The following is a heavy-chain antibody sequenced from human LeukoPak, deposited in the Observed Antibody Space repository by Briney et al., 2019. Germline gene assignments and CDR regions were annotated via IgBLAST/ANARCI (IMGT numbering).Heavy chain of an antibody. J-gene: IGHJ4*02. CDR2: INSDGSST. D-gene: IGHD6-13*01. Sequence: GGSLRLSCAASGFTFSSYWMHWVRQAPGKGLVWVTRINSDGSSTSYADSVKGRFTISRDNAKNTLYLQMNSLRAEDTAVYYCASARYSSSWYHYWGQGTLVTVSS. V-gene: IGHV3-74*01. CDR3: ASARYSSSWYHY. CDR1: GFTFSSYW.